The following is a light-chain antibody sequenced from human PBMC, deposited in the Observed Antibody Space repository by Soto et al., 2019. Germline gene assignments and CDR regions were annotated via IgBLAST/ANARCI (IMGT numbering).Light chain of an antibody. V-gene: IGKV3-20*01. J-gene: IGKJ5*01. CDR2: GAS. Sequence: EIVLTQSPGTLSLSPGERATLSCRASQSVSSNLAWYQQKPGQAPRLLLSGASSRATGIPDRFSGSGSGTDFSLTISRLEPEDFALYYCQHYYGTSPITFGQGTRLEIK. CDR3: QHYYGTSPIT. CDR1: QSVSSN.